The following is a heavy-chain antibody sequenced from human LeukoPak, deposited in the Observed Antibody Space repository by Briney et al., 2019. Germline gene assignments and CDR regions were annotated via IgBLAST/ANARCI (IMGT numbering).Heavy chain of an antibody. J-gene: IGHJ4*02. V-gene: IGHV3-7*01. CDR2: IKQDGSEK. CDR1: GFTFSSYW. Sequence: GGSLRLSCAASGFTFSSYWMSWVRQAPGKGLEWVANIKQDGSEKYYVDSVRGRFTISRDNAKNSLYLQMNSLRAEDTAVYYCARDLSRYYNDYCGQGTLVTVSS. CDR3: ARDLSRYYNDY.